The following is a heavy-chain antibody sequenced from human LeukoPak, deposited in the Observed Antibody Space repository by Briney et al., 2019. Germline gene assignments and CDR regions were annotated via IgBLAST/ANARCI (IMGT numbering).Heavy chain of an antibody. CDR3: ARERRSTGGAFDI. D-gene: IGHD1-1*01. J-gene: IGHJ3*02. V-gene: IGHV3-30*03. Sequence: GGSLRLSCAASGFTFSSYGMHWVRQAPGKGLEWVAVISYDGSNKYYADSVKGRFTISRDNSKNTLYLQMNSLGAEDTAVYYCARERRSTGGAFDIWGQGTMVTVSS. CDR1: GFTFSSYG. CDR2: ISYDGSNK.